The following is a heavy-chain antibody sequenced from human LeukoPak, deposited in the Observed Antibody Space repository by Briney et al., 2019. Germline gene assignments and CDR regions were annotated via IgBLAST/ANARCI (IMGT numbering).Heavy chain of an antibody. V-gene: IGHV1-2*02. CDR2: VNPNSGGT. CDR1: GYTFTGYY. J-gene: IGHJ4*02. D-gene: IGHD6-13*01. CDR3: ARGRLEAAATDDY. Sequence: GASVKVSCKASGYTFTGYYMHWVRQAPGQGLEWMGWVNPNSGGTRYAQRFQGRVTMTRDTSITTAYMELSRLRSDDTAVYFCARGRLEAAATDDYWGQGTLVTVSS.